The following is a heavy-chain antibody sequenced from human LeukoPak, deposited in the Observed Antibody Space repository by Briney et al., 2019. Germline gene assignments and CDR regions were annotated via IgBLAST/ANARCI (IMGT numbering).Heavy chain of an antibody. CDR3: ARAGWYTLDN. D-gene: IGHD2-15*01. V-gene: IGHV4-4*02. CDR1: GASFSSSNW. Sequence: SGTLSLTCAVSGASFSSSNWLSWVRQPPGKGLEWIGEIYHSGSTNYNPSLKSRVTISVDNSKNQFSLKMSSMTAADTAVYYCARAGWYTLDNWGQGTLVTVSS. CDR2: IYHSGST. J-gene: IGHJ4*02.